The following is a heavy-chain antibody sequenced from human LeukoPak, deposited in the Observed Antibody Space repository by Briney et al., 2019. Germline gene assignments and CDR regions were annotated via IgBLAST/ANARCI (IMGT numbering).Heavy chain of an antibody. D-gene: IGHD5-12*01. J-gene: IGHJ3*02. CDR3: ARDLVERGYDFGVAFDI. Sequence: SETLSLTCAVYGGSFSGYYWSWIRQPPGKGLEWIGYIYYSGSTNYNPSLKSRVTISVDTSKNQFSLKLSSVTAADTAVYYCARDLVERGYDFGVAFDIWGRGTMVTVSS. CDR2: IYYSGST. V-gene: IGHV4-59*01. CDR1: GGSFSGYY.